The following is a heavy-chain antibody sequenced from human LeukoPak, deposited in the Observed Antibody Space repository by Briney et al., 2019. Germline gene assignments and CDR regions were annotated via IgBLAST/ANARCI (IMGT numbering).Heavy chain of an antibody. V-gene: IGHV3-30*02. Sequence: PGGSLRLSCAASGFTFSSYGMHWVRQAPGKGLEWVAFIRSDGSNKYYADSVKGRFTISRDNSESTLYLQMNSLRAEDTAVYYCARVDSYSSSWYGVYYYYYMDVWGKGTTVTVSS. J-gene: IGHJ6*03. CDR2: IRSDGSNK. CDR3: ARVDSYSSSWYGVYYYYYMDV. CDR1: GFTFSSYG. D-gene: IGHD6-13*01.